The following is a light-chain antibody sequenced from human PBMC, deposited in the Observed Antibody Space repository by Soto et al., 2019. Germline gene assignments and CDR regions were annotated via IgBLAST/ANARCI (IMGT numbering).Light chain of an antibody. CDR2: GAS. Sequence: MQRSAHAVSVSRGERGTIKCKSSQSVFHSSHNNTHLARSHQNPGQAPSLLFHGASTGATGRPARLSGSGSGTAFSLTINSLPAEACALSYCQQSYTWPRTFAQGTRLEI. V-gene: IGKV4-1*01. J-gene: IGKJ5*01. CDR3: QQSYTWPRT. CDR1: QSVFHSSHNNTH.